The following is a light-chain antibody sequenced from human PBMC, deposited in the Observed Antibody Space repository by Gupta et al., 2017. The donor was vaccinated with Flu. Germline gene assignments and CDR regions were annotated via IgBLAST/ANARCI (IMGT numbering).Light chain of an antibody. V-gene: IGKV3-20*01. Sequence: DRATLSCRASESFSSSYLAWYQQKPGQAPRLLIYGGSNRATGVPGRFSGSGSGTDFTLTITRLEPEDSAVHYCQKYGSSPVWFGPGTKVEIK. J-gene: IGKJ3*01. CDR3: QKYGSSPVW. CDR2: GGS. CDR1: ESFSSSY.